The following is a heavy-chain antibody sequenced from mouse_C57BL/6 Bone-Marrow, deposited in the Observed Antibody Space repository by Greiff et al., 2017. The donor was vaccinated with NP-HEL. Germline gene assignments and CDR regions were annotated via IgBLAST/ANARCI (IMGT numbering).Heavy chain of an antibody. CDR3: AREGDYDYDSYYFDY. J-gene: IGHJ2*01. Sequence: VQLKQSGAELVMPGASVKLSCKASGYTFTSYWMHWVKQRPGQGLEWIGEIDPSDSYTNYNQKFKGKSTLTVDKSSSTAYMQLSSLTSEDSAVYYCAREGDYDYDSYYFDYWGQGTTLTVSS. CDR2: IDPSDSYT. CDR1: GYTFTSYW. V-gene: IGHV1-69*01. D-gene: IGHD2-4*01.